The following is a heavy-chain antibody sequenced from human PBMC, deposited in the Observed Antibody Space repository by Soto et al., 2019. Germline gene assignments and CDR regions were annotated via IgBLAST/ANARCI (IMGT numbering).Heavy chain of an antibody. D-gene: IGHD6-6*01. J-gene: IGHJ4*02. V-gene: IGHV4-4*02. CDR1: SGSISSSNW. CDR2: IYHSGST. CDR3: ASCSSSSPFFDY. Sequence: QVQLQESGPGLVKPSGTLSLTCAVSSGSISSSNWWSWVRQPPGQGLEWIGEIYHSGSTNYNPSLKSRVTISVDKSKNQFSLKLGSVTAADTAVYYCASCSSSSPFFDYWGQGTLVTVSS.